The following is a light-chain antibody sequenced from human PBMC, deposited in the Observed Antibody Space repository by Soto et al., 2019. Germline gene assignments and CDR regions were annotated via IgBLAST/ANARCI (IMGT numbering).Light chain of an antibody. J-gene: IGLJ1*01. CDR1: SSDVGGYNY. CDR3: SSYTTSSTLRYV. V-gene: IGLV2-14*03. Sequence: QSALTQPASVSGSPGQSITISCTGTSSDVGGYNYVSWYQHHPGKAPKLMIYDVSYRPSGVSNRFSGSKSGNTASLTISGLQAEDEADYYCSSYTTSSTLRYVFGTGTKLTGL. CDR2: DVS.